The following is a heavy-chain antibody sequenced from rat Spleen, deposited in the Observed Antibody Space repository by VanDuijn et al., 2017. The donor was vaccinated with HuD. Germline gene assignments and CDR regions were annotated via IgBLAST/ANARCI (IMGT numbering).Heavy chain of an antibody. CDR1: GFTFSDYN. V-gene: IGHV5-7*01. D-gene: IGHD4-3*01. CDR2: ISYDGSST. J-gene: IGHJ3*01. Sequence: EVQLVESGGGLVQPGRSLKLSCAASGFTFSDYNMAWVRQAPKKGLEWVATISYDGSSTYYRDTVKGRFTISRDNAKSTLYLQMDSLRSEETATYYCARQGTRIFRGRGYYGYTSRRWFAYWGQGTLVTVSS. CDR3: ARQGTRIFRGRGYYGYTSRRWFAY.